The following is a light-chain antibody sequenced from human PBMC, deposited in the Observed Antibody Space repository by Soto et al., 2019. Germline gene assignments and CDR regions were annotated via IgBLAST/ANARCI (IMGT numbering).Light chain of an antibody. CDR1: SSDVGGYKF. Sequence: QSALTQPPSASGSPGQSVTISCTGTSSDVGGYKFVSWYQQHPGKAPTLMIYEVSKRPSGVPDRFSGSKSGNTASLTVHGLQAEDEADYFCSSYAGSNNVIFGGGTKVTVL. V-gene: IGLV2-8*01. CDR2: EVS. J-gene: IGLJ2*01. CDR3: SSYAGSNNVI.